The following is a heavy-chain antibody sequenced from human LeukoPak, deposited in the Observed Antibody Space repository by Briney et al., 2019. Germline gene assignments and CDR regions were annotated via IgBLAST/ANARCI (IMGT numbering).Heavy chain of an antibody. CDR3: ARETYGDYANFDY. CDR2: IKQDGSEK. V-gene: IGHV3-7*04. CDR1: GFTFSSYW. J-gene: IGHJ4*02. Sequence: PGGSLRLSCAASGFTFSSYWMSWVRQAPGKGLEWVVNIKQDGSEKYYVDSVKGRFTISRDNAKNSLYLQMNSLRAEDTAVYYCARETYGDYANFDYWGQGTLVTVSS. D-gene: IGHD4-17*01.